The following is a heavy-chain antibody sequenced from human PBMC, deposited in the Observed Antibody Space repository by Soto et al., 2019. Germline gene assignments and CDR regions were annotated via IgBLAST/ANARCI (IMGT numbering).Heavy chain of an antibody. CDR3: AKDAHYPLPPDYYYYGMDV. J-gene: IGHJ6*02. V-gene: IGHV3-30*18. CDR2: ISYDGSNK. CDR1: GFTFSSYG. D-gene: IGHD3-10*01. Sequence: GGSLRLSCAASGFTFSSYGMHWVRQAPGKGLEWVAVISYDGSNKYYADSVKGRFTISRDNSKNTLYLQMNSLRAEDTAVYYCAKDAHYPLPPDYYYYGMDVWGQGTTVTVSS.